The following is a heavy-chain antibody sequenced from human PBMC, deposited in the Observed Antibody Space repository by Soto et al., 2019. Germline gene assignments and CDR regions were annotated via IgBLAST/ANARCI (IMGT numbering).Heavy chain of an antibody. D-gene: IGHD7-27*01. CDR3: ARGWGRIFDY. CDR2: INHSRST. J-gene: IGHJ4*02. Sequence: QVQLQQWGAGLLKPSETLSLTCAVYGGSFSGYYWSWIRQPQGKGLEWIGEINHSRSTNYNPSLKSRVTISVDTSKNQFSLKLSSVTAADTAVYYCARGWGRIFDYWGQGTLVTVSS. CDR1: GGSFSGYY. V-gene: IGHV4-34*01.